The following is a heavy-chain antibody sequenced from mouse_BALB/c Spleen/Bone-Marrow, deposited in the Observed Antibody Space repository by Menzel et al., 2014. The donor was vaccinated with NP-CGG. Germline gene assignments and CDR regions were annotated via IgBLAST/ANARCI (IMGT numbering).Heavy chain of an antibody. CDR2: IDPANGNT. V-gene: IGHV14-3*02. CDR1: GFNIXDTY. Sequence: EVQLQQSGAELVKPGASVKLSCTASGFNIXDTYMHWVKQRPEQGLEWIGRIDPANGNTKYDPKFQGKATITADTSSNTAYLQLSSLSSGDTAVYYCARPIFLWGQGTSVTVSS. J-gene: IGHJ4*01. CDR3: ARPIFL.